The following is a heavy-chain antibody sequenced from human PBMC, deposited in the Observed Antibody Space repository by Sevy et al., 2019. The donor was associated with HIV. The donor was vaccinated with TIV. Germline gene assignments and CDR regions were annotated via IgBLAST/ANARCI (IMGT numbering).Heavy chain of an antibody. J-gene: IGHJ4*02. CDR2: INRSGST. CDR3: ATRRGHLSFDY. V-gene: IGHV4-34*01. Sequence: SETLSLTCVVYGGSFSGYYWSWIRQPPGKGLELIGEINRSGSTNYNPSLKSRVTISADTSKNQFSLKLSSVTAADTAVYYCATRRGHLSFDYWGQGTLVTVSS. CDR1: GGSFSGYY.